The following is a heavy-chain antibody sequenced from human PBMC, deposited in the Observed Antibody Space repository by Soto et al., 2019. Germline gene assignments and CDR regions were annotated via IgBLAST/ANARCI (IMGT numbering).Heavy chain of an antibody. J-gene: IGHJ6*02. CDR1: GYSFTSYW. CDR2: IDPSDSYT. Sequence: GESLKISCKGSGYSFTSYWISWVRQMPGKGLEWMGRIDPSDSYTNYSPSFQGHVTISADKSISTAYLQWSSLKASDTAMYYCARPNDYSKYGYYYYGMDVWGQGTTVTVSS. CDR3: ARPNDYSKYGYYYYGMDV. D-gene: IGHD4-4*01. V-gene: IGHV5-10-1*01.